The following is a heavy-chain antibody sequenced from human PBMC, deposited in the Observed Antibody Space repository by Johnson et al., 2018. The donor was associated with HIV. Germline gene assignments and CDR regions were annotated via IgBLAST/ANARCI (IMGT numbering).Heavy chain of an antibody. CDR1: GITVGTNY. CDR2: IFSAGDT. V-gene: IGHV3-66*02. D-gene: IGHD5-18*01. Sequence: VQLVESGGGVVQPGGSLRLSCAASGITVGTNYMSWVRQAPGKGLEWVSVIFSAGDTYYADSVKGRFTISRDNSKNMLYLQMNSLRPDDTAVYYCARDGRDLVTRGGFDIWGPGTVVTVSS. J-gene: IGHJ3*02. CDR3: ARDGRDLVTRGGFDI.